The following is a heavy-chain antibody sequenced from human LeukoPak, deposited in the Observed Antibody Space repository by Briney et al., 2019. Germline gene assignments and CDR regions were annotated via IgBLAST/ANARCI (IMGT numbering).Heavy chain of an antibody. Sequence: GASVKVSCKASGYTXTTYGVSWVRQAPGQGLEWVGWISPYNGDTKYAQNFQDRVTLTTDTSTSTAYMELRSLRCDDTAFYYYARKASTTWPNWFDPWGQGTLVTVSS. CDR3: ARKASTTWPNWFDP. J-gene: IGHJ5*02. CDR1: GYTXTTYG. D-gene: IGHD2/OR15-2a*01. CDR2: ISPYNGDT. V-gene: IGHV1-18*01.